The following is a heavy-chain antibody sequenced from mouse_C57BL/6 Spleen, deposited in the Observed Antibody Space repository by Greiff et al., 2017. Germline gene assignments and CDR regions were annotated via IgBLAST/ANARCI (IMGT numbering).Heavy chain of an antibody. D-gene: IGHD1-1*01. CDR3: ARFTTVAGAMDY. CDR1: GFTFSSST. V-gene: IGHV5-9*01. CDR2: ISGGGGNT. Sequence: EVQLVESGGGLVKPGGSLKLSCAASGFTFSSSTMSWVRLTPEKRLEWVATISGGGGNTYYPDSVKGRFTISRDNAKNTLYLQMSSLRSEDTALYYCARFTTVAGAMDYWGQGTSVTVSS. J-gene: IGHJ4*01.